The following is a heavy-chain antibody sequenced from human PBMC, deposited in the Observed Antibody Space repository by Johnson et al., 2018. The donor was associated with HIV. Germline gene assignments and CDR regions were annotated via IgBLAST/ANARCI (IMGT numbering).Heavy chain of an antibody. J-gene: IGHJ3*02. CDR3: AKGRYSSSWYLAGAFDI. V-gene: IGHV3-66*01. CDR1: GFTVSTNY. D-gene: IGHD6-13*01. CDR2: IYGGGTT. Sequence: VQLVESGGGLVQPGGSLRLSCAASGFTVSTNYLTWVRQAPGKGLEWVSLIYGGGTTYYADSVKGRFTVSRDNSKNTLYLQMNSLRAEDTAIYYCAKGRYSSSWYLAGAFDIWGQGTMVTVSS.